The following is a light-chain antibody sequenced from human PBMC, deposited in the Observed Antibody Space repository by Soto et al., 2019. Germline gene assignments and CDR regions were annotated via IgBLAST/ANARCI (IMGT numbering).Light chain of an antibody. CDR2: RDT. V-gene: IGLV3-9*01. J-gene: IGLJ2*01. CDR3: QVWDSHVV. CDR1: NIGTKN. Sequence: SYELTQPLSVSVALGQTARITCGGNNIGTKNVHWYQQKPGQAPVLVIYRDTNRPSGIPERFSGSNSGSTATLTSSRAQAGDEADYYCQVWDSHVVFGGGTKLTVL.